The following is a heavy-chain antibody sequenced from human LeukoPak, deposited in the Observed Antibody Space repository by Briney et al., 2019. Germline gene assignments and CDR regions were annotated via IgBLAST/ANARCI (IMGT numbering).Heavy chain of an antibody. CDR1: GGSFSGYY. CDR3: ARGSGGVISFFDY. V-gene: IGHV4-34*01. CDR2: INHSGST. D-gene: IGHD3-16*02. J-gene: IGHJ4*02. Sequence: SETLSLTCAVYGGSFSGYYWSWIRQPPGKGLEWIGEINHSGSTNYNPSLKSRVTISVDTSKNQFSLKLSSVTAADTAVYYCARGSGGVISFFDYWGRGTLVTVSS.